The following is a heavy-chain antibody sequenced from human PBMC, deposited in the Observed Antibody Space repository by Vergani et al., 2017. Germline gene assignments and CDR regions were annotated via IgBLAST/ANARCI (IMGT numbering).Heavy chain of an antibody. Sequence: VQLLESGGGLVQPGGSLRLSCAASGFTFSSYAMSWVRQHPGKGLEWIGYIYYSGTTYYNPSLKSRVTISVDTSKNQFSLKLSSVTAADTAVYYCATRDGYNCFDYWGQGTLVTVSS. CDR2: IYYSGTT. V-gene: IGHV4-31*02. CDR3: ATRDGYNCFDY. D-gene: IGHD5-24*01. CDR1: GFTFSSYA. J-gene: IGHJ4*02.